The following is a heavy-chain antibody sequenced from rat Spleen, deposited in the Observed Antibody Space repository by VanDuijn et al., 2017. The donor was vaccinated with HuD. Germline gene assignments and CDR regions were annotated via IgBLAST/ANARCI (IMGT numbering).Heavy chain of an antibody. V-gene: IGHV5-20*01. CDR1: GFIFDDFY. J-gene: IGHJ2*01. D-gene: IGHD1-12*02. Sequence: EVQLVESGGGSVQPGRSLKVSCAASGFIFDDFYMAWVRQAPTKGLEWVATIGNKGSITYYRDSVKGRFTISRDDAKRTLYLQMNSLRSEDTATYYCTREGYYDGTYYPYYFDNWGQGVMVTVSS. CDR3: TREGYYDGTYYPYYFDN. CDR2: IGNKGSIT.